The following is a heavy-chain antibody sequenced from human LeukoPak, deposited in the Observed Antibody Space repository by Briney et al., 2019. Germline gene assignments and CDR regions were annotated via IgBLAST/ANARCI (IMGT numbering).Heavy chain of an antibody. J-gene: IGHJ4*02. Sequence: SETLSLTCTVSGGSIGSSSYYWGWIRQPPGKGLEWIGSIYYSGSTYYNPSPKSRVTISVDTSKNQFSLKLSSVTAADTAVYYCARARELEYYFDYWGQGTLVTVSS. CDR3: ARARELEYYFDY. CDR1: GGSIGSSSYY. V-gene: IGHV4-39*07. D-gene: IGHD1-26*01. CDR2: IYYSGST.